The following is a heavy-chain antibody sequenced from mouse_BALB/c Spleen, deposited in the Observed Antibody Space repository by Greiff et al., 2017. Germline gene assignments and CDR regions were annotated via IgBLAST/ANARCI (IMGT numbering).Heavy chain of an antibody. D-gene: IGHD1-1*01. CDR2: ILPGSGST. V-gene: IGHV1-9*01. Sequence: QVQLQQSGAELMKPGASVKISCKATGYTFSSYWIEWVKQRPGHGLEWIGEILPGSGSTNYNEKFKGKATFTADTSSNTAYMQLRSLTSEDSAVYYCARGDYGSSYCYAMDYWGQGTSVTVSS. CDR1: GYTFSSYW. CDR3: ARGDYGSSYCYAMDY. J-gene: IGHJ4*01.